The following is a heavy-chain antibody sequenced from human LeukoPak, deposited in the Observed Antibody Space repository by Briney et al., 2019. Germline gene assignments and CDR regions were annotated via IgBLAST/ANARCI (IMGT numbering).Heavy chain of an antibody. CDR3: ARGRKKVLASGFDY. Sequence: SQTLYLTCAVSGGSISSGDYYWSWIRQPPGKGLEWIGYIYYSGSTYYNPSLKSRVTISVDTSKNQFSLKLSSVTAADTAVYYCARGRKKVLASGFDYWGQGTLVTVSS. J-gene: IGHJ4*02. V-gene: IGHV4-30-4*01. D-gene: IGHD3-10*01. CDR1: GGSISSGDYY. CDR2: IYYSGST.